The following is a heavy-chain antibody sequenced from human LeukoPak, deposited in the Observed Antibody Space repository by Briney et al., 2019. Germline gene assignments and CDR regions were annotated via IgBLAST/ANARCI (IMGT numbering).Heavy chain of an antibody. V-gene: IGHV4-34*01. Sequence: SETLSLTCAVYDGSFSDFYWSWIRQPPGKGLEWIGEINHIGTTNYNPSFKSRVSISVDTSKNQFSLRLNSVTAADTAVYYCARGPFAHDYTDYAWGQGTLVTVSS. D-gene: IGHD4-11*01. CDR3: ARGPFAHDYTDYA. CDR2: INHIGTT. CDR1: DGSFSDFY. J-gene: IGHJ4*02.